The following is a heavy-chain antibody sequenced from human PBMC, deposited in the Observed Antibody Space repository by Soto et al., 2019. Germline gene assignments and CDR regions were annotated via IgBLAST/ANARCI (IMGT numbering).Heavy chain of an antibody. CDR3: AKLREFVVLPAGILDY. J-gene: IGHJ4*02. CDR2: IRSKANSYAT. D-gene: IGHD2-8*01. CDR1: GCTFTGSA. V-gene: IGHV3-73*01. Sequence: PGGSLRLSCAPSGCTFTGSAMHLVRQASGKGLEWVGRIRSKANSYATAYAASVKGRFTISRDDFRNTLYLQMNSLRTEDTAIYYCAKLREFVVLPAGILDYWGRGTLVTVSS.